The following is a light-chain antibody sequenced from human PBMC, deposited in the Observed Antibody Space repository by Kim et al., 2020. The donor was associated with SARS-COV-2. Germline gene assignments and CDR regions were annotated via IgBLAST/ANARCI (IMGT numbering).Light chain of an antibody. CDR3: QQYNNWPPWT. J-gene: IGKJ1*01. Sequence: SPGERATLSCRASQSVSSNLAWYQQKPGQAPRLLIYGESTRATGIPARFSGSGSGTEFTLTISSLQSEDFAVYYCQQYNNWPPWTFGQGTKVDIK. CDR2: GES. V-gene: IGKV3-15*01. CDR1: QSVSSN.